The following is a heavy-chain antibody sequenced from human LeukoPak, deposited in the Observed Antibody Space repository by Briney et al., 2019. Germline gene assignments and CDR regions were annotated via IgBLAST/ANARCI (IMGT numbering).Heavy chain of an antibody. CDR1: GFTFSNYA. D-gene: IGHD3-10*01. Sequence: GGSLRLSCAASGFTFSNYAMSWVRQAPGKGLEWVSAISGSGDSTYYADSVKGRFTISRDNAKNSLYLQMNSLRAEDTAVYYCARLWFGESRRAFDPWGQGTLVAVSS. J-gene: IGHJ5*02. CDR3: ARLWFGESRRAFDP. V-gene: IGHV3-23*01. CDR2: ISGSGDST.